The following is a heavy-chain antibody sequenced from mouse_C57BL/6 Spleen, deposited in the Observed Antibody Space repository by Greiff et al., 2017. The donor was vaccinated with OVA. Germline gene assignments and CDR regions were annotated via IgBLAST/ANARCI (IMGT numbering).Heavy chain of an antibody. D-gene: IGHD2-3*01. CDR3: AIYDGFYWYFDV. V-gene: IGHV1-55*01. Sequence: VQLQQPGAELVKPGASVKMSCKASGYTFTSYWITWVKQRPGQGLEWIGDIYPGSGSTNYNEKFKSKATLTVDTSSSTAYMQLSSLTSEDSAVYYCAIYDGFYWYFDVWGTGTTVTVSS. J-gene: IGHJ1*03. CDR1: GYTFTSYW. CDR2: IYPGSGST.